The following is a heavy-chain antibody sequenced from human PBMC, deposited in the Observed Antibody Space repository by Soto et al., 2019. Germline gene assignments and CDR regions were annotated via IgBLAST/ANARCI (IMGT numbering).Heavy chain of an antibody. Sequence: GGSLRLSCAASGFTFNNYDMHWVRQATGKGLEWVAVIGAAGDTHYPGSVKGRFTISRDNSKNTVHLQMSSLRAEDTAVYYCLRDIFGVVIFDSWGQGTPVTVSS. CDR1: GFTFNNYD. V-gene: IGHV3-13*01. D-gene: IGHD3-3*01. CDR2: IGAAGDT. CDR3: LRDIFGVVIFDS. J-gene: IGHJ4*02.